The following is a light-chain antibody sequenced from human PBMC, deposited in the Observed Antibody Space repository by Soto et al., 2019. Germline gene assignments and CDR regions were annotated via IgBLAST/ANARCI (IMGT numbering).Light chain of an antibody. Sequence: DIQMTQSPSFLSASVGDRVTITCRASQRIRTYLNWYQQKPGKAPNLLIYGASSLQSAAPSRFSGSGAGTDFILTISSLQPEDSATYYCQQSYSTLITFGQGTRLEIK. CDR1: QRIRTY. CDR2: GAS. V-gene: IGKV1-39*01. CDR3: QQSYSTLIT. J-gene: IGKJ5*01.